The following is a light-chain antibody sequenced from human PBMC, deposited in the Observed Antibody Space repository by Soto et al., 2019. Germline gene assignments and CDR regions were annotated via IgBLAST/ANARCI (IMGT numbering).Light chain of an antibody. J-gene: IGKJ1*01. CDR1: QSVSSY. Sequence: VLTQSPGTLSLSPGERATLSCRASQSVSSYSLAWYQQKPGQAPSLLIYGAFTRATGIPARFSGTGSGTEFTLTISSLQSEDFALYYCQQYNDWPLTFGQGTKVDIK. CDR3: QQYNDWPLT. V-gene: IGKV3-15*01. CDR2: GAF.